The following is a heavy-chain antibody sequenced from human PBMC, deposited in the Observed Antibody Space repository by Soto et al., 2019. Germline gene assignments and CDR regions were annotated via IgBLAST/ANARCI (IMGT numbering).Heavy chain of an antibody. CDR1: GFTFSDYY. J-gene: IGHJ6*02. Sequence: GGSLGLSCAASGFTFSDYYMSWIRQAPGKGLEWVSYISSSGNTIYYADSVKGRFTISRDNAKNSLYLQMNSLRAEDSAVYYCASLYCSGTSCRVYYYYGMDVWGQGTTVTVSS. CDR2: ISSSGNTI. CDR3: ASLYCSGTSCRVYYYYGMDV. V-gene: IGHV3-11*01. D-gene: IGHD2-2*01.